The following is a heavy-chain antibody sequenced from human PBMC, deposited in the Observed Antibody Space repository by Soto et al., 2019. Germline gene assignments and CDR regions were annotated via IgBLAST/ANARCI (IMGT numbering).Heavy chain of an antibody. CDR3: AKDPADFWSGYEPPDY. J-gene: IGHJ4*02. Sequence: GGSLRLSCAASGFTFSSYAMSWVRQAPGKGLEWVSAISGSGGSTYYADSVKGRFTISRDNSKNTLYLQMNSLRAEDTAVYYCAKDPADFWSGYEPPDYWGQGTLVNVSS. V-gene: IGHV3-23*01. D-gene: IGHD3-3*01. CDR2: ISGSGGST. CDR1: GFTFSSYA.